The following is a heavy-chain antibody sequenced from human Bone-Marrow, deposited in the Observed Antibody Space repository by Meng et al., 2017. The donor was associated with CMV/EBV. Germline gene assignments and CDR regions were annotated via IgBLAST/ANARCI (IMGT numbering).Heavy chain of an antibody. CDR3: ARGGAYYDFWSGYPTPKYNWFDP. J-gene: IGHJ5*02. V-gene: IGHV4-39*07. CDR2: IYYSGST. D-gene: IGHD3-3*01. Sequence: SETLSLTCSVSGDSISSGTYYWAWIRQPPAKGLEWIGAIYYSGSTYYNPSLKSRVTISMDTSKKQFSLKLSSVTAADTAVYYCARGGAYYDFWSGYPTPKYNWFDPWGQGTLVTVSS. CDR1: GDSISSGTYY.